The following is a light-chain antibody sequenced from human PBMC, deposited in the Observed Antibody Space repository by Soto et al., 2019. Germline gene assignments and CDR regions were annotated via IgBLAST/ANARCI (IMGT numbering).Light chain of an antibody. CDR2: GAS. CDR1: QSVPRSY. Sequence: EIVLTQSPCTLSLSPGERATLSCRASQSVPRSYLAWYQQKPGQAPRLLIYGASSRATGIPDRFSGSGSGTDFTLTISRLEPEDFAVYYCQQYGSSPWTFGQGTKVDIK. J-gene: IGKJ1*01. V-gene: IGKV3-20*01. CDR3: QQYGSSPWT.